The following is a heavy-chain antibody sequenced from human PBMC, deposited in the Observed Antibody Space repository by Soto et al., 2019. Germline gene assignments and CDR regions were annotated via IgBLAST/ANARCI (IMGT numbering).Heavy chain of an antibody. CDR1: GGSIKNYY. CDR2: IIYSGTS. D-gene: IGHD3-22*01. CDR3: ARVADSRVYPLDY. J-gene: IGHJ4*02. Sequence: PSETLSLTCPVSGGSIKNYYWSWIRQPPGTGLEWSGYIIYSGTSNYSRSLKSRVTMSVDTSRNQFSLKLSAGTAADTAVYFCARVADSRVYPLDYWGQGILVTESS. V-gene: IGHV4-59*01.